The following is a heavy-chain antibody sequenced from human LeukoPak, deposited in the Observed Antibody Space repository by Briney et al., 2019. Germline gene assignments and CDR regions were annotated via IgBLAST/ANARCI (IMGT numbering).Heavy chain of an antibody. CDR1: GYTFTGHY. CDR3: ARSPGYSSTPASY. J-gene: IGHJ4*02. Sequence: GASVKVSCKASGYTFTGHYMHWVRQAPGQGLEWMGWINPNSGGTNYAQKFQGRVTMTRDTSISTAYMELSRLRFDDTAVHYCARSPGYSSTPASYWGQGTLVTVSS. CDR2: INPNSGGT. D-gene: IGHD6-13*01. V-gene: IGHV1-2*02.